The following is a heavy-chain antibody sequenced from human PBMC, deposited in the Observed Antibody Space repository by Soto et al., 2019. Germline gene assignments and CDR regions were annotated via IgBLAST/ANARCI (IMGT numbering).Heavy chain of an antibody. CDR3: AKDSHYDYGDGYDS. CDR2: ISADGSNK. Sequence: SGGSLRLSCVASGFSFSYYGMHWVRQAPGKGLEWVAVISADGSNKYYTDSVKGRFTVSRDNPKNTVYMQVNSLRAEDTAVYYCAKDSHYDYGDGYDSWGQGTLVTVSS. J-gene: IGHJ5*01. D-gene: IGHD4-17*01. V-gene: IGHV3-30*18. CDR1: GFSFSYYG.